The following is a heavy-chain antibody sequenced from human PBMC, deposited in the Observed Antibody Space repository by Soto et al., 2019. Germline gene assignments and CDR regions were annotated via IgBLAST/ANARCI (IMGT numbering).Heavy chain of an antibody. CDR1: GVSLSSGSYY. Sequence: SETLYITCTIFGVSLSSGSYYWSWIRPHPGKGLEWIEYIYYSGSTYYHPSLKSRVSISVDTSKTQLSLKLSSVTAAHTAVYYVTRRRNYVDNYFDYWGQGTLVTVSS. J-gene: IGHJ4*02. D-gene: IGHD3-16*01. CDR2: IYYSGST. V-gene: IGHV4-31*03. CDR3: TRRRNYVDNYFDY.